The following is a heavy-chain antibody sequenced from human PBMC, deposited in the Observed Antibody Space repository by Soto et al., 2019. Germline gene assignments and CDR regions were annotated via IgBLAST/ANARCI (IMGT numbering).Heavy chain of an antibody. CDR2: TSHDGSNK. J-gene: IGHJ6*02. Sequence: GGSLILSCAASGFTFSNYAMHWVRQAPGKGLEWVAVTSHDGSNKYYADSVKGRFTISRDNPKNTLYLQMNSLRAEDTAVYYCARDLGDSFGWYYYGMDVWGQGTTVTVSS. CDR3: ARDLGDSFGWYYYGMDV. CDR1: GFTFSNYA. D-gene: IGHD2-15*01. V-gene: IGHV3-30*03.